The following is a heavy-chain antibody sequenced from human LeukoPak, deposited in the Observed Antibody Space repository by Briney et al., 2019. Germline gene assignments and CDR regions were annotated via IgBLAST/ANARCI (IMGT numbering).Heavy chain of an antibody. Sequence: SVKVSCKPSGGTFSSYAISWGRQAPGQGLEWMGGIIPIFGTANYAQKFQGRVTITTDESTSTAYMELSSLRSEDTAVYYCARGSNWGYYYFDYWGQGTLVTVSS. J-gene: IGHJ4*02. D-gene: IGHD7-27*01. CDR3: ARGSNWGYYYFDY. CDR1: GGTFSSYA. CDR2: IIPIFGTA. V-gene: IGHV1-69*05.